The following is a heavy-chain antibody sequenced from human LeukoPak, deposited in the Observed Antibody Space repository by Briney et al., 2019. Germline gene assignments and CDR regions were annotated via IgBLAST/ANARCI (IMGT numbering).Heavy chain of an antibody. CDR1: GYSFTSYW. CDR3: ARSHNLYCSSTSCYRGWFDP. D-gene: IGHD2-2*01. J-gene: IGHJ5*02. CDR2: IDPGDSDT. Sequence: GESLKISCKGSGYSFTSYWIGWVRQMPGKGLEWMGIIDPGDSDTRYSPSFQGQVTISADKSISTAYLQWSGLKASDTAMYYCARSHNLYCSSTSCYRGWFDPWGQGTLVTASS. V-gene: IGHV5-51*01.